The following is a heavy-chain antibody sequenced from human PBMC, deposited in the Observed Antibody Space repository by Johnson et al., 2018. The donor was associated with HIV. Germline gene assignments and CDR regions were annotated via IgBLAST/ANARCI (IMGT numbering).Heavy chain of an antibody. CDR2: INWNGGST. J-gene: IGHJ3*01. D-gene: IGHD6-19*01. CDR1: GFTVSSNY. V-gene: IGHV3-20*04. CDR3: SRANRYGSAWGDAFDV. Sequence: VQLVESGGGLIQPGGSLRLSCAASGFTVSSNYMSWVRQVPGKGLEWVSGINWNGGSTGYADSVKGRFTISRDNAKNSMYLKMNRLRAEDTALYYCSRANRYGSAWGDAFDVWGQGTMVTVSS.